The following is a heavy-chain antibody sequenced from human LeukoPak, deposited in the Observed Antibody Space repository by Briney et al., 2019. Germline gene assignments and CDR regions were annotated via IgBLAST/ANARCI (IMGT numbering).Heavy chain of an antibody. D-gene: IGHD3-22*01. Sequence: GASVKVSCKASGYTFTGYYMHWVRQAPGQGLEWMRWINPNSGGTNYAQNFQGGVTMTRDTSISTAYMEVSRLRSDDTAVYYCAREDSSGYDYWGQGTLVTVSS. J-gene: IGHJ4*02. CDR2: INPNSGGT. V-gene: IGHV1-2*02. CDR1: GYTFTGYY. CDR3: AREDSSGYDY.